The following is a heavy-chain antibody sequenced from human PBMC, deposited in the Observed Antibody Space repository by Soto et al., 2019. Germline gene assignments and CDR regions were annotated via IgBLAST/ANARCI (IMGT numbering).Heavy chain of an antibody. D-gene: IGHD2-2*02. V-gene: IGHV1-2*06. CDR3: ASAVVPAAIRYYYYGMDG. CDR2: INPNSGGT. Sequence: GTPVKVCCSGTRDTFTFYYMHWPRPSPGQVLEWMGRINPNSGGTNYAQKFQGRVTMTRDTSISTAYMELSRLRSDDTAVYYCASAVVPAAIRYYYYGMDGWGQGTKVTVSS. J-gene: IGHJ6*02. CDR1: RDTFTFYY.